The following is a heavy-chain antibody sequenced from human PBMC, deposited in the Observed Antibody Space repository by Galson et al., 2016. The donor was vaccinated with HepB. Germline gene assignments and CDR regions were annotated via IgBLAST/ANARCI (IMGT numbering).Heavy chain of an antibody. CDR2: IWYDGSDK. CDR3: ARSGREAAGFDY. V-gene: IGHV3-33*01. D-gene: IGHD6-13*01. Sequence: SLRLSCAASGFTFSSYGMHWVRQAPGKGLEWVAVIWYDGSDKYYADSVEGRFTISRDNSKNTLYLQMNSLRAEDTAVYYCARSGREAAGFDYWGQGTLVTVSS. CDR1: GFTFSSYG. J-gene: IGHJ4*02.